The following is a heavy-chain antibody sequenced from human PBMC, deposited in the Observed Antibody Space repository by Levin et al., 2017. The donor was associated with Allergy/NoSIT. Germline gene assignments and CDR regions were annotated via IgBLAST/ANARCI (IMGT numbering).Heavy chain of an antibody. J-gene: IGHJ4*02. V-gene: IGHV3-30*04. D-gene: IGHD6-25*01. CDR2: ISYDGSQK. Sequence: PGGSLRLSCAASGFTFRSYAMDWVRQAPGKGLEWVAVISYDGSQKYYRDSVRGRFTVSRDNSKNTLSLQMDSLRGEDTAMYYCARGAALTRSAYWRDSFDSWGQGTLVTVSS. CDR1: GFTFRSYA. CDR3: ARGAALTRSAYWRDSFDS.